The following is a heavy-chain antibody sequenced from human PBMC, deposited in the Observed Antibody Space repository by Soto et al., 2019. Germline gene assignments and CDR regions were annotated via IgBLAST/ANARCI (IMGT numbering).Heavy chain of an antibody. D-gene: IGHD1-1*01. CDR1: GYTFTSYA. J-gene: IGHJ5*02. V-gene: IGHV1-3*01. Sequence: ASVKVSCKASGYTFTSYAMHWVRQAPGQRLEWMGWINAGNGNTKYSQKFQGRVTITRDTSASTAYMELSSLRSEDTAVYYCANQRTKAFNWFDPWGQGTLVTSPQ. CDR2: INAGNGNT. CDR3: ANQRTKAFNWFDP.